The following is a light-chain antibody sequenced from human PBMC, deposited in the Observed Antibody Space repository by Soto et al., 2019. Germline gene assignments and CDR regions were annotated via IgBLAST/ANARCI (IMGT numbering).Light chain of an antibody. J-gene: IGKJ1*01. CDR3: QQYRSSTFV. CDR2: GAS. V-gene: IGKV3-20*01. Sequence: EIVLTQSPGTLSLSPGERATLSCRASQSVSSSYLAWYQQKPGQAPRLLIYGASSRATGIPDRFSGSGSGTDFTLTISRLEPEDFAVYYCQQYRSSTFVFGQGTKVDIK. CDR1: QSVSSSY.